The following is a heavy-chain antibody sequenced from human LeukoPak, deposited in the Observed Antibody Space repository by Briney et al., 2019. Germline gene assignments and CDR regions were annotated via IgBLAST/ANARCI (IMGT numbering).Heavy chain of an antibody. CDR2: MNPNSGNT. V-gene: IGHV1-8*01. CDR3: AIAAAGSWWFDR. CDR1: GYTFTSYD. J-gene: IGHJ5*02. Sequence: ASVKVSCKASGYTFTSYDINWVRQATGQGLEWMGWMNPNSGNTGYAQKFQGRVTMTRNTSISTAYMELSSLRSEDTAVYYCAIAAAGSWWFDRWGQGTLVTVSS. D-gene: IGHD6-13*01.